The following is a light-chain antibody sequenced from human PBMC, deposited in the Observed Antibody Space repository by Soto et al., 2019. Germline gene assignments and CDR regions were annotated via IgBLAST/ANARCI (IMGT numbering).Light chain of an antibody. CDR3: SSYTSSLLV. V-gene: IGLV2-14*01. CDR1: SSDVGGYNY. Sequence: QSVLTQPASVSGSPGQSITISCTGTSSDVGGYNYVSWYQQHPGKAPKLMIYDISNRPSGVSNRFSGSKSGNTASLTISGLQAEDEADYYCSSYTSSLLVFGTGTQLTV. J-gene: IGLJ1*01. CDR2: DIS.